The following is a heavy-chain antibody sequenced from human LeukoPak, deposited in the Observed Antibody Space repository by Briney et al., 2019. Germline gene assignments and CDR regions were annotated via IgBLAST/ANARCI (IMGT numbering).Heavy chain of an antibody. J-gene: IGHJ4*02. Sequence: PSQTLSLTCAVSGGSISSGGYYWSWIRQHPGKGLEWIGYIYYSGSTNYNPSLKSRVTISVDTSKNQFSLKLSSVTAADTAVYYCARQGYSSSWYTEYDFDYWGQGTLVTVSS. CDR3: ARQGYSSSWYTEYDFDY. CDR1: GGSISSGGYY. V-gene: IGHV4-31*11. D-gene: IGHD6-13*01. CDR2: IYYSGST.